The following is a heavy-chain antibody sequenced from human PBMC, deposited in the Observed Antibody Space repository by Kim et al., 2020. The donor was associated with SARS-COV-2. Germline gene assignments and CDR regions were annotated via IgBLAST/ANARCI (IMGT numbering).Heavy chain of an antibody. V-gene: IGHV3-23*01. CDR2: VSGSGGST. CDR1: GFTFSSYA. Sequence: GGSLRLSCAASGFTFSSYALSWVRQAPGKGLEWVSAVSGSGGSTYYADSVKGRFTISRDNSQNTLYLQMKSLRVEDTAIYYCAKAAAIYNWFDPWGQGTL. D-gene: IGHD6-13*01. CDR3: AKAAAIYNWFDP. J-gene: IGHJ5*02.